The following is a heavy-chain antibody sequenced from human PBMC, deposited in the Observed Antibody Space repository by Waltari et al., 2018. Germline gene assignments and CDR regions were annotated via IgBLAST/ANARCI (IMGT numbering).Heavy chain of an antibody. CDR2: VSYIGTT. CDR3: ATYIGASVGTAAFDV. J-gene: IGHJ3*01. Sequence: QLQLQESGPRLVRPSETLSLICRVSGVSIPSIRHYWAWIRQSPGQGLEWIGTVSYIGTTYISPSLKSRVSVSRDTSKNQVSLILGSVTAADMAVYYCATYIGASVGTAAFDVWGQGTMVTVSS. V-gene: IGHV4-39*01. D-gene: IGHD5-12*01. CDR1: GVSIPSIRHY.